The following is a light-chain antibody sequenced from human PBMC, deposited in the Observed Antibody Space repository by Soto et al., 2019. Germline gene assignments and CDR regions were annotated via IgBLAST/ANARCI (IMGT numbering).Light chain of an antibody. CDR3: QHRAHWLGT. J-gene: IGKJ3*01. CDR1: QSVGGF. Sequence: EIVLTQSPATLSLSPGERATLSCRASQSVGGFLAWYQQRSGQTPRLLIYDASNRAPGIPHRFSGSGSGTEFTLTISSLEPEDFAVYYCQHRAHWLGTFGPGTKLDIK. V-gene: IGKV3-11*01. CDR2: DAS.